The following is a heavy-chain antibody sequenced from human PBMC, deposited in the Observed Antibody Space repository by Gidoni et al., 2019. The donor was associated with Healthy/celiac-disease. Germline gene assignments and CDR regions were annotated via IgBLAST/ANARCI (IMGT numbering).Heavy chain of an antibody. V-gene: IGHV4-59*01. J-gene: IGHJ5*02. CDR1: GGSISSYY. Sequence: QVQLQESGPGLVKPSETLSLTCTVSGGSISSYYWSWIRQPPGKGLEWIGYIYYSGSTNYNPSLKSRVTISVDTSKNQFSLKLSSVTAADTAVYYCARVGSLRLRFPEGWFDPWGQGTLVTVSS. CDR3: ARVGSLRLRFPEGWFDP. CDR2: IYYSGST. D-gene: IGHD3-16*01.